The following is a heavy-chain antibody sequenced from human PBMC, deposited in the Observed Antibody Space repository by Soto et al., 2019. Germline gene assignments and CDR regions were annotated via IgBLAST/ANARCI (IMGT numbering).Heavy chain of an antibody. D-gene: IGHD6-13*01. V-gene: IGHV3-64D*06. J-gene: IGHJ6*02. CDR3: VKGSSGSWLYYYGMDV. CDR1: GFTFSSYA. CDR2: ISSNGGST. Sequence: EVQLVESGGGLVQPGGSLRLSCSASGFTFSSYAMHWVRQAPGKGLEYVSAISSNGGSTYYADSVKGRFTISRDNSKNTLYLQMSSLRAEDTAVYYCVKGSSGSWLYYYGMDVWGQGTTVTVSS.